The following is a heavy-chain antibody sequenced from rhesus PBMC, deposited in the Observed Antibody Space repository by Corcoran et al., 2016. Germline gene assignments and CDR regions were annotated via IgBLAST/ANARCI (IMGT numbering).Heavy chain of an antibody. V-gene: IGHV4-122*02. CDR3: ASLYSSGWYTNPDY. CDR2: ISYSGST. Sequence: QLQLQESGPGLVKPSETLSLTCAVSSYSISSGYGWSWIRQPPGKGLEWIGYISYSGSTSYNPSLNSRVNISRDTSNNQFSLKLSSVTAADTAVYYCASLYSSGWYTNPDYWGQGVLVTVSS. D-gene: IGHD6-31*01. J-gene: IGHJ4*01. CDR1: SYSISSGYG.